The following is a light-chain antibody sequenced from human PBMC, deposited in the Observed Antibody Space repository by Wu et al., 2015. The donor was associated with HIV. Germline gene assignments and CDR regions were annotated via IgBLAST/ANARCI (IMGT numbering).Light chain of an antibody. CDR1: QSVSSSY. J-gene: IGKJ2*01. V-gene: IGKV3-20*01. CDR3: QQYVWSPRT. CDR2: AAS. Sequence: EIVLTQSPGTLSLSPGERATLSCRASQSVSSSYLAWYQQKPGQAPRLLIYAASTRATDIPERFSGSGSGTAFTLTISRLEPEDFAVYYCQQYVWSPRTFGQGTKLEIK.